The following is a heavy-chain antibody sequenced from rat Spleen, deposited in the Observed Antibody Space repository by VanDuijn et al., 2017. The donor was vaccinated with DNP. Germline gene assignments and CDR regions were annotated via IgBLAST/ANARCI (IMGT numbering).Heavy chain of an antibody. V-gene: IGHV5-20*01. CDR1: GFSFSDYG. D-gene: IGHD1-1*01. Sequence: EVQLVESGGGFVQPGGSMKLSCAASGFSFSDYGMAWVRQAPTKGLEWVASIRYDGEKISYRDSVKGRFTISRDNAKSTLYLEMESLRSADTATYYCAKDMGYFSGLFEYWGQGVMVTVSS. J-gene: IGHJ2*01. CDR3: AKDMGYFSGLFEY. CDR2: IRYDGEKI.